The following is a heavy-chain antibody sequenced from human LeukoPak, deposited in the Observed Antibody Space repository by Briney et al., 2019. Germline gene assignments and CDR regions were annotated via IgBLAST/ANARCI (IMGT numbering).Heavy chain of an antibody. CDR3: ARYPYSTSSWSDP. D-gene: IGHD6-6*01. J-gene: IGHJ5*02. CDR2: IYSGGGT. V-gene: IGHV3-66*01. Sequence: TGGSLRLSCAASGFTFSNAWIHWVRQAPGKGLEWVSVIYSGGGTYYADSVRGRFTISRDNSKNTLYLQLNSLRAEDTAVYYCARYPYSTSSWSDPWGQGTLVTVSS. CDR1: GFTFSNAW.